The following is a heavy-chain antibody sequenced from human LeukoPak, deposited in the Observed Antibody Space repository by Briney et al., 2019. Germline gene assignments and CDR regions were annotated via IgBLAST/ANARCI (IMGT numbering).Heavy chain of an antibody. D-gene: IGHD3-22*01. Sequence: GGSLRLSCAASGFTFSSYAMSWVRQAPGKGLEWVSAVNSAGSTYYGDSVKGRFAVSRDNSKNTLYLQMRSLRPEDTAVYYCASNFYDVGGYYYRTPVQYWGQGTPVTVSS. CDR3: ASNFYDVGGYYYRTPVQY. V-gene: IGHV3-23*01. J-gene: IGHJ4*02. CDR2: VNSAGST. CDR1: GFTFSSYA.